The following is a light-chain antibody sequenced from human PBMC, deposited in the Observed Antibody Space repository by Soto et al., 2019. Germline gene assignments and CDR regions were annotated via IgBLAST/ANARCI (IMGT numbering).Light chain of an antibody. CDR2: ESS. CDR1: QSVYSN. CDR3: RQEQSLPLT. J-gene: IGKJ4*02. Sequence: EIVMTQSPATLSLSPGERATLSCRASQSVYSNLAWYQQKPGQTPRLLIYESSTRAPCIPAKFGGGASGTEFLLLISRLQSGDVADYTCRQEQSLPLTFGGGTKVEIK. V-gene: IGKV3-15*01.